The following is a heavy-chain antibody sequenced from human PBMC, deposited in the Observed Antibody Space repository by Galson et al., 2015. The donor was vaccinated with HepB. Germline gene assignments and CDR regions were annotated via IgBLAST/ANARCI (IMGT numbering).Heavy chain of an antibody. Sequence: QSGAEVKKPGESLRISCKGSGYSFTSYWISWVRQMPGKGLEWMGRIDPSDSYTNYSPSFQGHVTISADRSISTAYLQWSSLKASDTAMYYCARSPPVVPAANGYYYYGMDVWGQGTTVTVSS. CDR1: GYSFTSYW. J-gene: IGHJ6*02. D-gene: IGHD2-2*01. CDR2: IDPSDSYT. V-gene: IGHV5-10-1*01. CDR3: ARSPPVVPAANGYYYYGMDV.